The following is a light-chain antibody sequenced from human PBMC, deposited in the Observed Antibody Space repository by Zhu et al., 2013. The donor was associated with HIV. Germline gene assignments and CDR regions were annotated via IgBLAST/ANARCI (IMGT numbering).Light chain of an antibody. CDR2: GGS. CDR3: QRYNVAPYT. Sequence: IQMTQSPSSLSAALGERITITCRASQAIGNSLAWYQQKPRQVPKLLIYGGSTLSSGVPSRFIGAGSGTEFTLTISSVQSEDIATYFCQRYNVAPYTFGPGTKLEV. CDR1: QAIGNS. J-gene: IGKJ2*01. V-gene: IGKV1-27*01.